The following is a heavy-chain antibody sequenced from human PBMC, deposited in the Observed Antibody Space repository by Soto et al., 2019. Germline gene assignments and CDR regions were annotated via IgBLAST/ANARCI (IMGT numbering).Heavy chain of an antibody. CDR3: ASGGYYYGSGSYWYS. CDR2: ISGSGGTM. CDR1: GFTFSNYA. J-gene: IGHJ4*02. V-gene: IGHV3-23*01. D-gene: IGHD3-10*01. Sequence: GGSLRLSCAASGFTFSNYALSWVRQAPGKGLEWVSAISGSGGTMLYADSVKGRFTISRDNAKNSLYLQMNSLRAEDTAVYYCASGGYYYGSGSYWYSWGQGTLVTVAS.